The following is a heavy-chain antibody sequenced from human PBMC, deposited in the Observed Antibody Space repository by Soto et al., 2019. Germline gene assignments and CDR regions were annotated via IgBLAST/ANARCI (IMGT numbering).Heavy chain of an antibody. Sequence: SETLCLTCTVSGGSISSYYWSWIRQPPGKGLEWIGYIYYSGSTNYNPSLKSRVTISVDTSKNQFSLKLSSVTAAVSVVYFCARGRAVAGIRFFDYWGQGTLVTVSS. CDR2: IYYSGST. V-gene: IGHV4-59*01. J-gene: IGHJ4*02. CDR1: GGSISSYY. CDR3: ARGRAVAGIRFFDY. D-gene: IGHD6-19*01.